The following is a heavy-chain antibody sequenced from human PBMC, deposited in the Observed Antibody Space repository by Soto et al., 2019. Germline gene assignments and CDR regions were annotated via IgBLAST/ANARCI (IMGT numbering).Heavy chain of an antibody. CDR3: ARDMVRGSYRYWDY. CDR1: GGSISSYY. J-gene: IGHJ4*02. CDR2: IYYSGST. D-gene: IGHD3-16*02. V-gene: IGHV4-59*01. Sequence: QVQLQESGPGLVKPSETLSLTCTVSGGSISSYYWSWIRQPPGKGLEWIGYIYYSGSTNYNPSLKSRVTISVDTSKNQFSLKLSSVTAADTAVYYCARDMVRGSYRYWDYWGQGTLVTVSS.